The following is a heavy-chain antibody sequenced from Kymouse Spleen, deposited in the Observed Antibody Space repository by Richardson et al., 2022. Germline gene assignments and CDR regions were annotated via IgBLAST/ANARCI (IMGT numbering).Heavy chain of an antibody. Sequence: QLQLQESGPGLVKPSETLSLTCTVSGGSISSSSYYWGWIRQPPGKGLEWIGSIYYSGSTYYNPSLKSRVTISVDTSKNQFSLKLSSVTAADTAVYYCARQDIVLMVYAIGYFDLWGRGTLVTVSS. CDR3: ARQDIVLMVYAIGYFDL. J-gene: IGHJ2*01. CDR2: IYYSGST. V-gene: IGHV4-39*01. D-gene: IGHD2-8*01. CDR1: GGSISSSSYY.